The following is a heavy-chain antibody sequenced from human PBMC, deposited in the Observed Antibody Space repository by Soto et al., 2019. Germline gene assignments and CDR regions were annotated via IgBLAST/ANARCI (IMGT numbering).Heavy chain of an antibody. D-gene: IGHD4-4*01. Sequence: QVQLVQSGAEVKKPGSSVKISCGAPGDTFNNFALSWVRQAPGLGLEWMGGIIPIFATPTYAQKFQDRVTFTADESTTTAYMEVSSLRSDDTAVYYCARHLGADFRNWVFDLWGRGTLVTVPS. V-gene: IGHV1-69*12. J-gene: IGHJ2*01. CDR3: ARHLGADFRNWVFDL. CDR1: GDTFNNFA. CDR2: IIPIFATP.